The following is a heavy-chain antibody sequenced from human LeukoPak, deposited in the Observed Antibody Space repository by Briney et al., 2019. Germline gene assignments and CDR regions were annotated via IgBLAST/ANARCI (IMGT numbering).Heavy chain of an antibody. V-gene: IGHV4-59*12. J-gene: IGHJ4*02. CDR3: ARDGDTAMAFDY. CDR1: GGSISSYY. D-gene: IGHD5-18*01. Sequence: PSETLSLTCTVSGGSISSYYWSWIRQPPGKGLEWIGYIYHSGSTYYNPSLKSRVTISVDRSKNQFSLKLSSVTAADTAVYYCARDGDTAMAFDYWGQGTLVTVSS. CDR2: IYHSGST.